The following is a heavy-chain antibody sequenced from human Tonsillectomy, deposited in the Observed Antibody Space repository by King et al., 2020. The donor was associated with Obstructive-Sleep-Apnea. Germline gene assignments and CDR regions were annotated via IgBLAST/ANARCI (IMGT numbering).Heavy chain of an antibody. CDR1: GFTIKNYA. Sequence: VKLVESGGGVVQPGRSLRLSCIDSGFTIKNYAMHWVRQAPGKGLEWVAVISTDGKRKNYADSVNGRFTISRDNSKSSLYLQMDSLRPEDTSVYYCARVGYGDYLESWGQGTLVTVSS. CDR2: ISTDGKRK. V-gene: IGHV3-30*14. J-gene: IGHJ4*02. D-gene: IGHD4-17*01. CDR3: ARVGYGDYLES.